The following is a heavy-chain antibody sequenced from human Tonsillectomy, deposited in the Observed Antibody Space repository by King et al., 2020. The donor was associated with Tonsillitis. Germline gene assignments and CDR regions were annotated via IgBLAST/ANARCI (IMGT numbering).Heavy chain of an antibody. V-gene: IGHV3-30-3*01. J-gene: IGHJ4*02. CDR2: ISYDGSNK. CDR1: GFTFSNYA. Sequence: VQLVESGGGVAQPGRSLRLSCAASGFTFSNYAMHWVRQAPGKGLEWVAVISYDGSNKYYADSVKGRFTISRDNSKNTLYLQMNSLRAEDTAVYYCARARDVLKSMLLVVPALPDSWGQGTLVTVSS. D-gene: IGHD3-22*01. CDR3: ARARDVLKSMLLVVPALPDS.